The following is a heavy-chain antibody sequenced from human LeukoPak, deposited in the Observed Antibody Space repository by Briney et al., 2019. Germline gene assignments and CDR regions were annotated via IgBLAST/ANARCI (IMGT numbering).Heavy chain of an antibody. V-gene: IGHV3-23*01. CDR2: ISGSGGST. CDR3: AKDMVAVAGKGYYYYGMDV. CDR1: GFTFSTYA. D-gene: IGHD6-19*01. J-gene: IGHJ6*02. Sequence: GGSLRLSCVASGFTFSTYAMSWVRQAPGKGLEWVSDISGSGGSTYYADSVKGRFTISRDNSKNTLYLQMNSLRAEDTALYYCAKDMVAVAGKGYYYYGMDVWGQGTTVTVSS.